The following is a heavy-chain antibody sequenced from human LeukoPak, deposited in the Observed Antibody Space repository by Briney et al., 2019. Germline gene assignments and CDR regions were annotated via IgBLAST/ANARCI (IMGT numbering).Heavy chain of an antibody. CDR1: GGSFSGYY. CDR3: ARYSYGYSNLDY. V-gene: IGHV4-31*11. Sequence: PSETLSLTCAVYGGSFSGYYWSWIRQHPGKGLEWIGYIYYSGSTYYNPSLKSRVTISVDTSKNQFSLKLSSVTAADTAVYYCARYSYGYSNLDYWGQGTLVTVSS. CDR2: IYYSGST. D-gene: IGHD5-18*01. J-gene: IGHJ4*02.